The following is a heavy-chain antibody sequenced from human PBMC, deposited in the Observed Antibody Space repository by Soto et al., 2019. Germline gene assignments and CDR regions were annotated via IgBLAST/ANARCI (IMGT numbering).Heavy chain of an antibody. CDR1: GGSISSYH. CDR3: ARESGDNWDYEAY. V-gene: IGHV4-4*07. CDR2: IYTSGNT. Sequence: QVQLQESGPGLVKPLETLSLTCTVSGGSISSYHWSWIRQSAGKGLGWIGLIYTSGNTHYNPSLKKQVTVSIDTSKNQFFLTVNSVTAADSAVYYCARESGDNWDYEAYWGQGTPVTVSS. D-gene: IGHD1-7*01. J-gene: IGHJ4*02.